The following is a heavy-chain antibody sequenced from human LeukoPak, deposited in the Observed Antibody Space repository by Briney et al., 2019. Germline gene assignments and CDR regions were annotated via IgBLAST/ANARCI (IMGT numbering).Heavy chain of an antibody. CDR3: ARSEWELRWGGEDWFDP. CDR1: GIAFSSYS. V-gene: IGHV3-48*01. J-gene: IGHJ5*02. CDR2: ISSFSGTI. D-gene: IGHD1-26*01. Sequence: TGGSLRLSCVASGIAFSSYSMNWVRQAPGKGLEWVSYISSFSGTINYADSVKGRFTISRDNSKNTLYLQMNSLRAEDTAVYYCARSEWELRWGGEDWFDPWGQGTLVTVSS.